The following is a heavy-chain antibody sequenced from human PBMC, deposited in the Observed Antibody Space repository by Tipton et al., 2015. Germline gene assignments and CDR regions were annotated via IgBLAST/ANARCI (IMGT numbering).Heavy chain of an antibody. J-gene: IGHJ3*02. V-gene: IGHV3-33*01. CDR2: VWYDGSNQ. Sequence: RSLRLSCAASGFTFSDYALHWVRQAPGKGLEWVAGVWYDGSNQYYAASVKGRFTIARDNSKNTLYLQMNSLRAEDTAVYYCARDGPDYYASTGAFDIWGQGTVVTVSS. CDR1: GFTFSDYA. CDR3: ARDGPDYYASTGAFDI. D-gene: IGHD3-22*01.